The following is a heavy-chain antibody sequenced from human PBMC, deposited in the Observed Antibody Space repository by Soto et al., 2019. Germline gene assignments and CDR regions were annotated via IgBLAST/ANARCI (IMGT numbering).Heavy chain of an antibody. CDR1: GGSISSSSYY. J-gene: IGHJ6*02. CDR3: ARHQGNDYYYGMDV. Sequence: SETLSLTCTVSGGSISSSSYYWGWIRQPPGKGLEWIGSMYYSGSTYYNPSLKSRVTISVDTSRNQFSLKLTSVTAADTAVYYCARHQGNDYYYGMDVWGQGTTVTVSS. V-gene: IGHV4-39*01. D-gene: IGHD1-1*01. CDR2: MYYSGST.